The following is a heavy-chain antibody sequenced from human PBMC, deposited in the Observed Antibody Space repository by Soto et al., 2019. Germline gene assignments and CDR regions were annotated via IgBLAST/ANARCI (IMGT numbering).Heavy chain of an antibody. D-gene: IGHD2-8*01. CDR1: GASVSGQY. CDR3: ARGGISMAWNYYDSGMDV. J-gene: IGHJ6*02. V-gene: IGHV4-34*01. CDR2: IIPTGST. Sequence: QVQLHQRGAGLLKPSETLSLTCAVSGASVSGQYWSWIRQPPGKGLEWVGEIIPTGSTTYNPSLKTRLSFSLDTSKTHCSLNLTSVSVADTAVYYCARGGISMAWNYYDSGMDVWGQGTTVTVSS.